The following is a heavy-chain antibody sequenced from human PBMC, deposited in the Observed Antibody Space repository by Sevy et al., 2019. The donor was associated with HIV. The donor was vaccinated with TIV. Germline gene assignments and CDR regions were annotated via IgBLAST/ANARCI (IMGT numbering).Heavy chain of an antibody. CDR1: GFTFSSYG. CDR3: ATALSGNDFWSGYSDY. Sequence: GGSLRLSCAASGFTFSSYGMHWVRQAPGKGLEWVAFIRYDGSNKYYADSVKGRFTISRDNSKNTLYLQMNSLRAEDMVVYYCATALSGNDFWSGYSDYWCQGTLVTVSS. CDR2: IRYDGSNK. V-gene: IGHV3-30*02. J-gene: IGHJ4*02. D-gene: IGHD3-3*01.